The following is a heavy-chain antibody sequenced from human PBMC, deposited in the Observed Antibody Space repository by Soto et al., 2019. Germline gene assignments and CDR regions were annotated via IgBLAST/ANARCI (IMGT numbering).Heavy chain of an antibody. J-gene: IGHJ5*02. Sequence: GGSLRLSCAASGFTFSSYGMHWVRQAPGKGLEWVAVIWYDGSNKYYADSVKGRFTISRDNSKNTLYLQMNSLRAEDTAVYYCARYQGGSYAHNWFDPWGQGTLVTVSS. CDR2: IWYDGSNK. CDR1: GFTFSSYG. D-gene: IGHD2-2*01. CDR3: ARYQGGSYAHNWFDP. V-gene: IGHV3-33*01.